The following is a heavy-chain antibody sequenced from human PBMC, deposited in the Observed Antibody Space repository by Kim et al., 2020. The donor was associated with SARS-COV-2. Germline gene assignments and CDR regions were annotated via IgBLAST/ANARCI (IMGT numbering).Heavy chain of an antibody. J-gene: IGHJ4*02. D-gene: IGHD1-26*01. CDR3: ARRSFSGGYYYFDY. Sequence: ADSVKGRFTNSRDDAKNTLYQQRNSLRAEDTAVYYCARRSFSGGYYYFDYWGQGTLVTVSS. V-gene: IGHV3-74*01.